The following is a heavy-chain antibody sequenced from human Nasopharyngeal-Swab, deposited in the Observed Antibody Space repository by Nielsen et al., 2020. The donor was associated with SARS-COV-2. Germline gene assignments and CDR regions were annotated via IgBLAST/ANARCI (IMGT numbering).Heavy chain of an antibody. D-gene: IGHD6-19*01. J-gene: IGHJ4*02. V-gene: IGHV4-59*12. CDR3: ARDRHWLVDY. Sequence: WIRQPPGKGLEWIGRIDFSESTNYNPALTSRGTSSGDTSKNQFSLKLSSVTAADTAVYYCARDRHWLVDYWGQGTLVTVSS. CDR2: IDFSEST.